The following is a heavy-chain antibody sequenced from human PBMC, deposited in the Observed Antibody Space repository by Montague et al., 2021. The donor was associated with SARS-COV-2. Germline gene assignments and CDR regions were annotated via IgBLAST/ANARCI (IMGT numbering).Heavy chain of an antibody. D-gene: IGHD2-15*01. CDR1: GGSISSSSYY. V-gene: IGHV4-39*01. CDR2: IYYSGST. Sequence: ETLSLTCTVSGGSISSSSYYWGWIRQPPGKGLEWIGNIYYSGSTYYNPSLKSRVTISVDTSKNQFSLKLSSVTAADTAVYYCARLASGWWELTLDYWGQGTLVTVSS. J-gene: IGHJ4*02. CDR3: ARLASGWWELTLDY.